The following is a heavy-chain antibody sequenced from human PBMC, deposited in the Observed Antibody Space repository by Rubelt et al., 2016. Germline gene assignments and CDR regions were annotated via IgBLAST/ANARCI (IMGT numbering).Heavy chain of an antibody. Sequence: QVQLVQSGAEVKKPGASVKVSCKASGYTFTSYGISWVRQAPGQGLEWMGWISAYNGNTNYAPKLQGRGTMTTDTSTSTAYMELRSLRSDDTAVYYCARDVGGNSVLYYFDYWGQGTLVTVSS. CDR2: ISAYNGNT. CDR1: GYTFTSYG. J-gene: IGHJ4*02. D-gene: IGHD4-23*01. CDR3: ARDVGGNSVLYYFDY. V-gene: IGHV1-18*01.